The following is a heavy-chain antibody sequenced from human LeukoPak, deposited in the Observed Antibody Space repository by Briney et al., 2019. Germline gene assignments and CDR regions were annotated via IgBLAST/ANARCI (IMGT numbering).Heavy chain of an antibody. Sequence: PGGSLRLSCAVSGFTVSTKYISWVRQAPGKGLEWVSPLFSGGSTYYADSVKGRFTVSRDNSKNTLYLQMNSLRAEDTAVYYCAKDASAARLVDYWGQGTLVTVSS. V-gene: IGHV3-66*01. CDR3: AKDASAARLVDY. CDR2: LFSGGST. J-gene: IGHJ4*02. CDR1: GFTVSTKY. D-gene: IGHD6-6*01.